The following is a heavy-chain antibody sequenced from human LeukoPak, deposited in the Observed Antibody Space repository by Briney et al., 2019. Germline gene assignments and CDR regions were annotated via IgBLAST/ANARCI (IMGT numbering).Heavy chain of an antibody. CDR3: ARVELTGDIRWFDP. D-gene: IGHD7-27*01. Sequence: PSETLSLTCTVSGGSINDYYWSWIRQPAGKGLEWIGRFSTTGSPNYNPSLRSRVTMSADTSKSQFSLKLSSVTAADTAVYYCARVELTGDIRWFDPWGQGTLVTVSS. CDR2: FSTTGSP. J-gene: IGHJ5*02. V-gene: IGHV4-4*07. CDR1: GGSINDYY.